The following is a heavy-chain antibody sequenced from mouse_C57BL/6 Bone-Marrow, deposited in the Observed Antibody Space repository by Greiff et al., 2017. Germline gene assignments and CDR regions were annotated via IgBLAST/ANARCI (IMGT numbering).Heavy chain of an antibody. D-gene: IGHD2-5*01. CDR1: GYTFTSYW. CDR3: ARSGYSKRGDY. J-gene: IGHJ4*01. Sequence: QVQLQQPGAELVKPGASVKLSCKASGYTFTSYWMHWVKQRPGQGLEWIGMIHPNSCSTNYNEKFKSKATLTVDKSSSTAYMQLSSLTSEDAAVYYCARSGYSKRGDYWGQGTSVTVSS. CDR2: IHPNSCST. V-gene: IGHV1-64*01.